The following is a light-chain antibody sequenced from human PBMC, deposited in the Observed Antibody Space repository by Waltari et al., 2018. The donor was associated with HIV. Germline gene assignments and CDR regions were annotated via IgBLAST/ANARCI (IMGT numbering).Light chain of an antibody. Sequence: DIVMTQSPDSLAVSLGERATINCKSSQSVLYTSNNKNYLAWYQQKPGQPPKLLIYWASTREVGVPDRFSGSGSGTDFTLTISSLQAEDVAVYYCQQYYSTPSRYTFGQGTKLEIK. V-gene: IGKV4-1*01. CDR2: WAS. CDR3: QQYYSTPSRYT. CDR1: QSVLYTSNNKNY. J-gene: IGKJ2*01.